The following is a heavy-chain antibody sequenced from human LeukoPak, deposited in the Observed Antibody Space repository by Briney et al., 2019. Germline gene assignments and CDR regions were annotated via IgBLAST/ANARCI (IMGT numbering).Heavy chain of an antibody. D-gene: IGHD2-21*01. Sequence: PGGSLRLSCVASGSTFNTWGMHWVRQAPGKGLEWVAFLWYDRINQYYADSVKGRFTISRDNSKNTLHLQMNSLRAEDTAVYYCVRNSGELGAWGQGTLVTVSS. V-gene: IGHV3-33*01. CDR2: LWYDRINQ. CDR1: GSTFNTWG. J-gene: IGHJ5*02. CDR3: VRNSGELGA.